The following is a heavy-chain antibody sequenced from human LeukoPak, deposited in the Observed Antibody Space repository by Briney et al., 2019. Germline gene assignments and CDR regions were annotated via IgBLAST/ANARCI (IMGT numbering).Heavy chain of an antibody. CDR2: IYYSGGT. CDR1: GGSISSGGYY. CDR3: ARDKKEYYDFWSGYYTVDAFDI. J-gene: IGHJ3*02. V-gene: IGHV4-31*03. D-gene: IGHD3-3*01. Sequence: PSETLSLTCTVSGGSISSGGYYWSWIRQHPGKGLEWIVYIYYSGGTYYNPSLKSRVTISVDTSKNQFSLKLSSVTAADTAVYYCARDKKEYYDFWSGYYTVDAFDIWGQGTMVTVSS.